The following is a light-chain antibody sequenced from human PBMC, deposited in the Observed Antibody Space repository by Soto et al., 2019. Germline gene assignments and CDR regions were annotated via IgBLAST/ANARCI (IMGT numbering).Light chain of an antibody. CDR2: DDN. CDR3: VSCDSSLSAYV. V-gene: IGLV1-51*01. CDR1: SSNIGGNS. Sequence: QSVLTQPPSMSAAPGQKVTISFSGSSSNIGGNSVSWYQQLPGTAPKLLIYDDNKRPSGIPDRFSGSKSGTSATLGITGFQTGDEADYYCVSCDSSLSAYVFGTDAKV. J-gene: IGLJ1*01.